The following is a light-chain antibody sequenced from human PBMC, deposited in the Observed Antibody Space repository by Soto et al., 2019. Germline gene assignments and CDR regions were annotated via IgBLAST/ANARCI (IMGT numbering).Light chain of an antibody. Sequence: QSVLTQPASVSGSPGQSITISCTGTSSDIGGYKSVSWYQQHPGKAPKLMIYEVNNRPSGVSNRFSGSKSGNTASLTISGLQAEDEADYYCQSYDSTLDARYVFGTGTKLTVL. CDR2: EVN. J-gene: IGLJ1*01. V-gene: IGLV2-14*01. CDR1: SSDIGGYKS. CDR3: QSYDSTLDARYV.